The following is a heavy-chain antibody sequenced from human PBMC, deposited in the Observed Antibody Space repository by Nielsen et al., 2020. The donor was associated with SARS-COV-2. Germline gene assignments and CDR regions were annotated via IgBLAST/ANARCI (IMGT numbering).Heavy chain of an antibody. CDR3: AKVSAIIVGATTDY. CDR1: GFTFSSYS. Sequence: GSLRLSCAASGFTFSSYSMSWVRQAPGKGLEWVSAISGSGGSTYYADSVKGRFTISRDNSKNTLYLQMNSLRAEDTAVYYCAKVSAIIVGATTDYWGQGTLVTVSS. CDR2: ISGSGGST. D-gene: IGHD1-26*01. J-gene: IGHJ4*02. V-gene: IGHV3-23*01.